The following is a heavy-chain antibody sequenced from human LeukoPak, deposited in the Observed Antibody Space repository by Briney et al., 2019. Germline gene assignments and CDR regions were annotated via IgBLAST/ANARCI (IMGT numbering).Heavy chain of an antibody. D-gene: IGHD3-22*01. CDR2: ISWNSGSI. V-gene: IGHV3-9*01. CDR1: GFTFDDYA. CDR3: XXGAITMIVVGSFDI. Sequence: GGSLRLSCAASGFTFDDYAMHWVRQAPGKGLEWVSGISWNSGSIGYADSVKGRFTISRDNAKDSLYLQMNSLRAEDTAMYYCXXGAITMIVVGSFDIWGQGTMVTVSS. J-gene: IGHJ3*02.